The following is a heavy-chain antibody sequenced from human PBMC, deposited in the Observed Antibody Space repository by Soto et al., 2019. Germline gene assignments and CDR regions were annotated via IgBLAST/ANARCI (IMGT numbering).Heavy chain of an antibody. D-gene: IGHD5-18*01. CDR1: GFTFSSYW. V-gene: IGHV3-74*01. Sequence: PGGSLRLSCAASGFTFSSYWMHWVRQAPGKGLVWVSRINSDGGSTSYADSVKGRFTISRDNAKNTLYLQMNSLRAEDTAVYYCAKSDTALSYGFDPWGQGTLVTVSS. CDR2: INSDGGST. CDR3: AKSDTALSYGFDP. J-gene: IGHJ5*02.